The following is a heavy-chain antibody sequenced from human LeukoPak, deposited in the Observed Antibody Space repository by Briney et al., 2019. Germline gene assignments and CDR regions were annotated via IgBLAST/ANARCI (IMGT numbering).Heavy chain of an antibody. CDR2: IAWDDDK. J-gene: IGHJ4*02. Sequence: ESGPALVKPTQPLTLTCTFSGFSLSTSRMCGSWIRQPPGTALEWLALIAWDDDKYYNTSLKTRLTISNDTSKNQVVLTITNMDPVDTATYYCARISVYGDHVGPFDYWGQGTLVTVSS. CDR3: ARISVYGDHVGPFDY. D-gene: IGHD4-17*01. CDR1: GFSLSTSRMC. V-gene: IGHV2-70*01.